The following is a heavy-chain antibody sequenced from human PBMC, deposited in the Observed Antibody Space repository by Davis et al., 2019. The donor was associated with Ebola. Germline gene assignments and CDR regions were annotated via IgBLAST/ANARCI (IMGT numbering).Heavy chain of an antibody. CDR1: GFDFSKAY. CDR2: IRSDTDGGTT. D-gene: IGHD2-21*01. J-gene: IGHJ4*02. V-gene: IGHV3-15*01. Sequence: GESLKISCAASGFDFSKAYMNWVRQAPGKGLEWVGRIRSDTDGGTTDYSAPVRGRFTVSRDDSKNTLYLQMDSLRTEDTAVYYCSTDPRLGHSPFGYWGQGTLVTVSS. CDR3: STDPRLGHSPFGY.